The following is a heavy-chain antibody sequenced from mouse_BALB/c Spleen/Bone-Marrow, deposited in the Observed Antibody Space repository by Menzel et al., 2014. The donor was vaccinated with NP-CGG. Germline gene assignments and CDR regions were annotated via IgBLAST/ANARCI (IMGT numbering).Heavy chain of an antibody. D-gene: IGHD3-1*01. CDR3: TRGASPDY. V-gene: IGHV1-14*01. CDR2: FNPYNDGT. J-gene: IGHJ2*01. Sequence: VQLQESGTELLRPGASVKMSCKASGHTFTSYVMHWAKQKPGQGLEWIGYFNPYNDGTKYNEKFKGKATPTSDKSSSTGYMELSSLTSEDSAVYYCTRGASPDYWGQGTTLTISS. CDR1: GHTFTSYV.